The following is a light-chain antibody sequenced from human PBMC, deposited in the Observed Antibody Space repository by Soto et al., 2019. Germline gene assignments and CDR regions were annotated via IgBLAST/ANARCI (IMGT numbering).Light chain of an antibody. CDR3: QQYNRWPLT. J-gene: IGKJ1*01. Sequence: EIVMTQSPASLSVSPGERATLSCRASQSVNRNLAWYLQKPGQVPRLLIYESSTRATGIPARFSGSGSGTEFTLTIRSLQSEDFAVYYCQQYNRWPLTFGQGTMVEIK. V-gene: IGKV3-15*01. CDR1: QSVNRN. CDR2: ESS.